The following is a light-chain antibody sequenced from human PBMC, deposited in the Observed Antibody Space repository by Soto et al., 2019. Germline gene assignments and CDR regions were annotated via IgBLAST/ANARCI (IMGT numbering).Light chain of an antibody. CDR1: QSIGGY. V-gene: IGKV1-39*01. Sequence: DIQMTQSPSSLSASVGDRVTITCRASQSIGGYLTWYQQLPGKAPKLLIFAASGLQSGVPSRFSGSGPGTDFTLTISSLQPEDFATYYCQHSYSSPISFGQGTRLDIK. J-gene: IGKJ5*01. CDR2: AAS. CDR3: QHSYSSPIS.